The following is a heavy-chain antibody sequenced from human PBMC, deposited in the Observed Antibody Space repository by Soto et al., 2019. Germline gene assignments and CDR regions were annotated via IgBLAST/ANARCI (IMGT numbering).Heavy chain of an antibody. CDR1: GGSISSNY. CDR3: ARYRREAVAGYTLDN. D-gene: IGHD6-13*01. Sequence: SESLSLTCTVSGGSISSNYWTWIRQPPGKGLEWIGYVYNSGSTNYNPSLESRVTISEDTSKSQFSLKVNSMTAADTAVYYCARYRREAVAGYTLDNWGQGILVTVSS. J-gene: IGHJ4*02. V-gene: IGHV4-59*01. CDR2: VYNSGST.